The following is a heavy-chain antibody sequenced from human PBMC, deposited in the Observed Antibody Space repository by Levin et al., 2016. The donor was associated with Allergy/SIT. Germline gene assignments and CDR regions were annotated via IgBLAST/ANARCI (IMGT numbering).Heavy chain of an antibody. CDR1: GFTFSSYS. Sequence: GGSLRLSCAASGFTFSSYSMNWVRQAPGKGLEWVSSISSSSSYIYYADSVKGRFTISRDNAKNSLYLQMNSLRAEDTAVYYCARVQLGSRVTSDPNYYYGMDVWGQGTTVTVSS. V-gene: IGHV3-21*01. J-gene: IGHJ6*02. CDR3: ARVQLGSRVTSDPNYYYGMDV. D-gene: IGHD2-21*02. CDR2: ISSSSSYI.